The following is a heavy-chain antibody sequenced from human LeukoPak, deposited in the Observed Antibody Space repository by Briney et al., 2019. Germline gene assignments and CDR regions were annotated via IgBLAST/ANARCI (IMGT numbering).Heavy chain of an antibody. V-gene: IGHV1-2*02. J-gene: IGHJ4*02. CDR1: GYTFIAFY. D-gene: IGHD5-18*01. CDR3: ARRPQNTYGYDY. Sequence: ASVKVSCKASGYTFIAFYMHWVRQAPGQGLEWMGWINPNSGGTNYAQKFQGRVTMTRDTSISTAYMELSRMRSDDTAVYYCARRPQNTYGYDYWGQGTLVTVSS. CDR2: INPNSGGT.